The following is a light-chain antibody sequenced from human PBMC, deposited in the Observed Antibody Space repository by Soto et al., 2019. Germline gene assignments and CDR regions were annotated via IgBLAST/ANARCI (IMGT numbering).Light chain of an antibody. Sequence: PGERATLSCRASQSIDSSSLAWYQQTPGQTPRLLIYAASSRATGVSDRFSGSGSGTDFTLSISRLEPEDFAVYYCQKYGGSPLVTFGPGNKVEVK. CDR1: QSIDSSS. CDR2: AAS. J-gene: IGKJ3*01. V-gene: IGKV3-20*01. CDR3: QKYGGSPLVT.